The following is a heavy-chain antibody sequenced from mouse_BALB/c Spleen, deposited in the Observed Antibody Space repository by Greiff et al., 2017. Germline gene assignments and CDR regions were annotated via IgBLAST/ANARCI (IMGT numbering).Heavy chain of an antibody. CDR2: INSNGGST. Sequence: EVMLVESGGGLVKLGGSLKLSCAASGFTFSSYYMSWVRQTPEKRLELVAAINSNGGSTYYPDTVKGRFTISRDNAKNTLYLQMSSLRSEDTAMYYCARQGYGPYYAMDYWGQGTSVTVSS. D-gene: IGHD1-1*02. V-gene: IGHV5-6-2*01. CDR3: ARQGYGPYYAMDY. CDR1: GFTFSSYY. J-gene: IGHJ4*01.